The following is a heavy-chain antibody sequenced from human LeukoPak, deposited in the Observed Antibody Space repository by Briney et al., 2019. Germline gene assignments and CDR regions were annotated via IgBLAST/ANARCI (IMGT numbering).Heavy chain of an antibody. D-gene: IGHD2-15*01. Sequence: SETLSLTCTVSGGSISSSSYYWGWIRQPPGKGLEWIGSIYHSGTTYYNPSLKSRVTISVDTSKNQFSLKLSSVTAADTAVYYCARGFGAAAAATDYWGQGTLVTVSS. V-gene: IGHV4-39*07. CDR2: IYHSGTT. J-gene: IGHJ4*02. CDR1: GGSISSSSYY. CDR3: ARGFGAAAAATDY.